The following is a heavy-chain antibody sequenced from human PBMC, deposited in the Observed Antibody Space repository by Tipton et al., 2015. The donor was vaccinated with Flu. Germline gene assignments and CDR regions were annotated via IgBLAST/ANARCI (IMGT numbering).Heavy chain of an antibody. CDR1: GFTFSSYV. D-gene: IGHD6-19*01. CDR2: MSTTGGVI. J-gene: IGHJ4*02. Sequence: QVQLVQSGGGVVQAGRSLRLSCAASGFTFSSYVVHWVRQAPGKAPEWVAVMSTTGGVIIYADSVKGRFTISRDNSEGMLFLQMNSLRPEDTAVYYCARDPVAPDPDYFDYWGRGTLVTVSS. CDR3: ARDPVAPDPDYFDY. V-gene: IGHV3-30*16.